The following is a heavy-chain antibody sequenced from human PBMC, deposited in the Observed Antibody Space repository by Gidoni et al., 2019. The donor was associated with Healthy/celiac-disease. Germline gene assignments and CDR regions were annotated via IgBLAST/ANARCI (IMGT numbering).Heavy chain of an antibody. D-gene: IGHD2-2*01. V-gene: IGHV3-23*01. CDR1: GFTFSSYA. Sequence: EVQLLESGGGLVQPGGSLRLSCAASGFTFSSYAMSWVRQAPGKGLEWVSAISGSGGSTYYADSVKGRFTISRDNSKNTLYLQMNSLRAEDTAVYYCAKLPDIVVVPAANDAFDIWGQGTMVTVSS. CDR2: ISGSGGST. CDR3: AKLPDIVVVPAANDAFDI. J-gene: IGHJ3*02.